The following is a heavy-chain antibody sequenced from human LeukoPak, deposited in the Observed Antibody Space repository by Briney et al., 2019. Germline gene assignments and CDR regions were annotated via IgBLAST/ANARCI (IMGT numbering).Heavy chain of an antibody. V-gene: IGHV3-15*01. CDR2: IKSKTDGGTT. D-gene: IGHD5-12*01. CDR1: GFTFSNAW. J-gene: IGHJ5*02. CDR3: TTDFGLYSGYDWNWFDP. Sequence: PGGSLRLSCAASGFTFSNAWMSWVRQAPGKGLEWVGRIKSKTDGGTTDYAAPVKGRFTISRDDSKNTLYLQMNSLKTEDTAVYYCTTDFGLYSGYDWNWFDPWGQGTLVTVSS.